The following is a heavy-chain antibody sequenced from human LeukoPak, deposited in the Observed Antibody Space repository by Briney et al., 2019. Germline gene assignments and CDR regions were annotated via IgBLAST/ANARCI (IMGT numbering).Heavy chain of an antibody. Sequence: AGSLRLSCAASGFIFSDYGMHWVRQAPGKGLEWMGWINPNSGGTNYAQKFQGRVTMTRDTSISTAYMELSRLRSDDTAVYYCAKIAAAGTSFDYWGQGTLVTVSS. V-gene: IGHV1-2*02. CDR1: GFIFSDYG. CDR3: AKIAAAGTSFDY. J-gene: IGHJ4*02. CDR2: INPNSGGT. D-gene: IGHD6-13*01.